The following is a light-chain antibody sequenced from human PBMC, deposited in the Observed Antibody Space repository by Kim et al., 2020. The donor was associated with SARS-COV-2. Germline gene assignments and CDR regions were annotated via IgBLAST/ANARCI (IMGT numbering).Light chain of an antibody. V-gene: IGKV1D-16*01. CDR1: QDISSW. J-gene: IGKJ4*01. Sequence: DIQMTQSPSSLSASVGDRVTITCRASQDISSWLVWYQQKPEKAPELLIYGATSLQGGVPSRFSGSGSGTDFTLTISTLQPEDFATYYCQQYMSYPLTFGGGTKVDIK. CDR2: GAT. CDR3: QQYMSYPLT.